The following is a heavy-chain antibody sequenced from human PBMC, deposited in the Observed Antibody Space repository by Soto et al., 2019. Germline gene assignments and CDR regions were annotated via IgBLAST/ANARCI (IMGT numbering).Heavy chain of an antibody. Sequence: QVQLQESGPGLVKPSQTLSLTCTVSGGSINSGGYYWSWIRQHPGKGLEWIGYIFYNGNTYYNPSLQSRLTIPRDTPQNQFFLQLNSVTAADTAVYYCARRLPPAGLFDYWGHGTLVTVSS. CDR1: GGSINSGGYY. CDR3: ARRLPPAGLFDY. V-gene: IGHV4-31*03. CDR2: IFYNGNT. J-gene: IGHJ4*01. D-gene: IGHD2-2*01.